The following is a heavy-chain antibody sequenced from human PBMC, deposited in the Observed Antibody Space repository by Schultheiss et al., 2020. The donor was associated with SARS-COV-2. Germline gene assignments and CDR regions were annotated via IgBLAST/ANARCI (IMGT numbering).Heavy chain of an antibody. CDR1: GFTFSSYA. CDR3: ARVDSSSWYGRFYYYYGMDV. V-gene: IGHV3-30-3*01. D-gene: IGHD6-13*01. J-gene: IGHJ6*02. Sequence: GESLKISCAASGFTFSSYAMHWVRQAPGKGLEWVAVISYDGSNKYYADSVKGRFTISRDNSKNTLYLQMNSLRAEDTAVYYCARVDSSSWYGRFYYYYGMDVWGQGTTVTGSS. CDR2: ISYDGSNK.